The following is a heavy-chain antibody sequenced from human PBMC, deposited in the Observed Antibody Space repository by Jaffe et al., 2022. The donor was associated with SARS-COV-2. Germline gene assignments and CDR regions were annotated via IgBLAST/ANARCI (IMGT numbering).Heavy chain of an antibody. CDR1: GGSISSGSYY. J-gene: IGHJ4*02. CDR3: AREKLSGSLDY. CDR2: IYTSGST. Sequence: QVQLQESGPGLVKPSQTLSLTCTVSGGSISSGSYYWSWIRQPAGKGLEWIGRIYTSGSTNYNPSLKSRVTISVDTSKNQFSLKLSSVTAADTAVYYCAREKLSGSLDYWGQGTLVTVSS. D-gene: IGHD1-26*01. V-gene: IGHV4-61*02.